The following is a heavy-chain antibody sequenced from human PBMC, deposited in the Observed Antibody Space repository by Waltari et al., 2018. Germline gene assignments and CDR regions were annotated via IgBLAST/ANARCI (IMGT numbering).Heavy chain of an antibody. J-gene: IGHJ6*02. Sequence: EVQLLESGGGLVQPGGSLRLSCAASGFTFSSYSMSLVRQAPGKGLEGVSAISGSGGSTYYADSVKGRFTISRENSKNTLYLQMNSLRAEDTAVYYCATRSGSYYNGYYGMDVWGQGTTVTVSS. CDR2: ISGSGGST. CDR1: GFTFSSYS. CDR3: ATRSGSYYNGYYGMDV. V-gene: IGHV3-23*01. D-gene: IGHD3-10*01.